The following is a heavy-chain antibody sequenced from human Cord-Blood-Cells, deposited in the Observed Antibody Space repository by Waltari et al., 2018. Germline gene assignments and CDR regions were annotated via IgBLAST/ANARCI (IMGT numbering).Heavy chain of an antibody. J-gene: IGHJ3*02. CDR3: ARRGYYDSSGYYPYDAFDI. CDR2: IYYSGST. CDR1: GGSISSYY. Sequence: QVQLQESGPGLVKPSETLSLTCTVSGGSISSYYWSWIRQPPGKGLEWIGYIYYSGSTNCNPSLESRVTISVDTSKNQFSLKLSSVTAADTAVYYCARRGYYDSSGYYPYDAFDIWGQGTMVTVSS. V-gene: IGHV4-59*08. D-gene: IGHD3-22*01.